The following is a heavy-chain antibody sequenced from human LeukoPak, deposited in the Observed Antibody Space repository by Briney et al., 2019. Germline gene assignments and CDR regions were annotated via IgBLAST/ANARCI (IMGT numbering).Heavy chain of an antibody. CDR2: ISYDGSNK. CDR3: ARDPSTMVAHDY. D-gene: IGHD4/OR15-4a*01. Sequence: GGSLRLFCAASGFTFSSYAMHWVRQAPGKGLEWVAVISYDGSNKYYADSVKGRFTISRDNSKNTLYLQMNSLRAEDTAVYYCARDPSTMVAHDYWGQGTLVTVSS. V-gene: IGHV3-30*04. CDR1: GFTFSSYA. J-gene: IGHJ4*02.